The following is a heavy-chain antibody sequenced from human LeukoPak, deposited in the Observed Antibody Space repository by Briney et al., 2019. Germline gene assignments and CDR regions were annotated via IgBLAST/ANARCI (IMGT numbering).Heavy chain of an antibody. CDR2: INHSGST. Sequence: KSGGSLRLSCAAPGFTVSSNYMSWIRQPPGKGLEWIGEINHSGSTNYNPSLKSRVTIPVDTSKNQFSLKLSSVTAADTAVYYCARGPLHRGVAVLNTDWQQLNWFDPWGQGTLVTVSS. V-gene: IGHV4-34*01. CDR1: GFTVSSNY. J-gene: IGHJ5*02. D-gene: IGHD6-13*01. CDR3: ARGPLHRGVAVLNTDWQQLNWFDP.